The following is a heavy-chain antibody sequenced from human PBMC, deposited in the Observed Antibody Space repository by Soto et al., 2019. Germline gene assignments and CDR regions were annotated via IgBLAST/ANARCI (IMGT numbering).Heavy chain of an antibody. Sequence: QVQLQESGPGLVKPSETLSLTCTVSGGSVSSGSYYWSWIRQPPGKGLEWIGYIYYSGSTNYNPPLKRRVTLSVAPSKHPCSLTPSLVPAADTVVYYCARFGGSRDPGGPRTLVTVSP. J-gene: IGHJ5*02. D-gene: IGHD5-12*01. CDR1: GGSVSSGSYY. V-gene: IGHV4-61*01. CDR2: IYYSGST. CDR3: ARFGGSRDP.